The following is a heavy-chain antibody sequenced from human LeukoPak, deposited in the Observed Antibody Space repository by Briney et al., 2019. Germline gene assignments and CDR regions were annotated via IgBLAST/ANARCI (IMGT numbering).Heavy chain of an antibody. CDR3: ARGSPRAYSSSWYAY. CDR1: GGSFSGYY. Sequence: SETLSLTCAVYGGSFSGYYWSWIRQPPGKGLEWIGEINHSGSTNYNPSLKSRVTISVDTCKSQFSLKLSSVTAADTAVYYCARGSPRAYSSSWYAYWGQGTLVTVSS. V-gene: IGHV4-34*01. CDR2: INHSGST. D-gene: IGHD6-13*01. J-gene: IGHJ4*02.